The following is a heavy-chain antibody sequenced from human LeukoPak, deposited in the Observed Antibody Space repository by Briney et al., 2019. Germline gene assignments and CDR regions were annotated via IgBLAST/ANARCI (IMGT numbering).Heavy chain of an antibody. Sequence: GRSLRLSCAASGFTFSSYAMHWVRQAPGKGLEWVAVISYDGSNKHYADSVKGRFTISRDNSKNTLYLQMNSLRAEDTAVYYCARDGYSGSYFDYWGQGTLVTVSS. J-gene: IGHJ4*02. CDR1: GFTFSSYA. CDR2: ISYDGSNK. V-gene: IGHV3-30-3*01. CDR3: ARDGYSGSYFDY. D-gene: IGHD5-12*01.